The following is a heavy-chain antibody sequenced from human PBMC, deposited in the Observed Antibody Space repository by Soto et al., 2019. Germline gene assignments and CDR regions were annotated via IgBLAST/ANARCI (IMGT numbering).Heavy chain of an antibody. V-gene: IGHV3-48*01. D-gene: IGHD3-10*01. J-gene: IGHJ4*02. CDR3: ASTPALLWFGELSNSIDY. CDR2: ISSSSSTI. CDR1: GFTFSSYS. Sequence: GGSLRLSCAASGFTFSSYSMNWVRQAPGKGLEWVSYISSSSSTIYYADSVKGRFTISRDNAKNSLYLQMNSLRAEDTAVYYCASTPALLWFGELSNSIDYWGQGT.